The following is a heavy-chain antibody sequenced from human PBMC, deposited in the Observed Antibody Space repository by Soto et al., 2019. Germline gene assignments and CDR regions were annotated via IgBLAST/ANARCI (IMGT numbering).Heavy chain of an antibody. CDR1: GFTFKYFW. Sequence: GSLRLSCATSGFTFKYFWMSWVRQAPGKGLEWVANIKQDGSEIYYADSVKGRFTISRDNARNSLDLQMISLRAEDTAVYYCARLGNSGYGDFDYWGQGILVTVSS. D-gene: IGHD5-12*01. CDR3: ARLGNSGYGDFDY. CDR2: IKQDGSEI. J-gene: IGHJ4*02. V-gene: IGHV3-7*01.